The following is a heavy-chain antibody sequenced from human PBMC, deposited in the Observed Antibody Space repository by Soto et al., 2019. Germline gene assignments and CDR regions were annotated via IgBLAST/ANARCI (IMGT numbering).Heavy chain of an antibody. J-gene: IGHJ4*02. CDR3: ARHRDILSGYSAADN. CDR2: IDPSDSYS. CDR1: GYSFTNYW. V-gene: IGHV5-10-1*01. Sequence: GESLKISCKASGYSFTNYWITWMRQTPGKGLECMGMIDPSDSYSNYSPCCQGHVTMTVEKSISSAYLQFSSLKASDTTMYYCARHRDILSGYSAADNWGQGTQVTVSS. D-gene: IGHD3-9*01.